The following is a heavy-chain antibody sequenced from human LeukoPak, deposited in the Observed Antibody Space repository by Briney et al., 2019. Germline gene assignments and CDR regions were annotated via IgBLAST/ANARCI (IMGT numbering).Heavy chain of an antibody. D-gene: IGHD3-22*01. J-gene: IGHJ2*01. V-gene: IGHV4-59*01. Sequence: SETLSLTCTVSGGSISSYYWSWIRQPPGKGLEWIGYIYYSGSTNYNPSLKSRVTISVDTSKNQFSLKLSSVTAADTAVYYCARVLQITMIVVGNYWYFDLWGRGTLVTVSS. CDR1: GGSISSYY. CDR2: IYYSGST. CDR3: ARVLQITMIVVGNYWYFDL.